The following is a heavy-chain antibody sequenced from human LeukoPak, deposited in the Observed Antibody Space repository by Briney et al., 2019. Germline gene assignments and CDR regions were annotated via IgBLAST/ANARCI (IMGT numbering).Heavy chain of an antibody. V-gene: IGHV4-59*08. J-gene: IGHJ4*02. CDR3: ARLWSSGTTPIDY. CDR2: IYYSGST. CDR1: GSSISPYY. Sequence: SETLSLTCTVSGSSISPYYWSWIRQPPGKGLEWIGYIYYSGSTNYNPSLKSRVTISVDTSKNQFSLKLNSVTAADTAVYYCARLWSSGTTPIDYWGQGTLVTVSS. D-gene: IGHD3-10*01.